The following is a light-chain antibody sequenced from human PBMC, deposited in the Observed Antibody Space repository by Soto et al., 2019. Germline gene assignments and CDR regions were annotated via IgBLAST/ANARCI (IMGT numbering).Light chain of an antibody. V-gene: IGLV4-69*01. Sequence: QPVLTQSPSASASLGASVKLTCTLSSGHSSYAIAWHQQQPEKGPRYLMKLNSDGSHSKGGGIPDRFSGSSSGAERYLTISSLQSEDEADYYCQTWGTGSVVFGGGTKVTVL. CDR1: SGHSSYA. J-gene: IGLJ2*01. CDR3: QTWGTGSVV. CDR2: LNSDGSH.